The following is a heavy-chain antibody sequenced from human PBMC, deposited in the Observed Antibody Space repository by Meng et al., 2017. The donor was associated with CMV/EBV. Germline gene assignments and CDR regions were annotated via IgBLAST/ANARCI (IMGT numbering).Heavy chain of an antibody. Sequence: GGSLRLSCAASGFTVSSNYMSWVRLAPGKGLEWVSVIYSGGSTYYADSVKGRFTISSDNSKNTLYLQMNSLRAEDTAVYYCARGTNSGSYSAFDIWGQGTMVTVSS. D-gene: IGHD1-26*01. CDR3: ARGTNSGSYSAFDI. J-gene: IGHJ3*02. CDR1: GFTVSSNY. CDR2: IYSGGST. V-gene: IGHV3-53*01.